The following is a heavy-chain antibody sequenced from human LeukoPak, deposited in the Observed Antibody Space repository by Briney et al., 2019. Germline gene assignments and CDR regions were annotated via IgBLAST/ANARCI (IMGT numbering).Heavy chain of an antibody. CDR2: IYSGGST. CDR1: GFTVSSNY. V-gene: IGHV3-53*01. CDR3: ARVSSSSSLTAFDI. Sequence: GGSLRLSCAASGFTVSSNYMSWVRQAPGKGLEWVSVIYSGGSTYYADSVKGRFTISRDNSKNTLYLQMNSLRAEDTAVYYCARVSSSSSLTAFDIWGQGTMVTVSS. D-gene: IGHD2-2*01. J-gene: IGHJ3*02.